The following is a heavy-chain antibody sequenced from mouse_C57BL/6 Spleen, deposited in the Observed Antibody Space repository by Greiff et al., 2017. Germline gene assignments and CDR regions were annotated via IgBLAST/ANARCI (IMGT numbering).Heavy chain of an antibody. CDR2: ISDGGSYT. CDR1: GFTFSSYA. J-gene: IGHJ2*01. V-gene: IGHV5-4*01. CDR3: ARDGGYNRYFDY. D-gene: IGHD1-3*01. Sequence: EVQLVESGGGLVKPGGSLKLSCAASGFTFSSYAMSWVRQTPEKRLEWVATISDGGSYTYYPDNVKGRFTISRDNAKNNLYLQMSHLKSEDTAMYYCARDGGYNRYFDYWGQGTTLTVSS.